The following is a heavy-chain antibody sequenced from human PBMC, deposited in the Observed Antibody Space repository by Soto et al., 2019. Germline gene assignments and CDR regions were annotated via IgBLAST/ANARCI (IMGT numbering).Heavy chain of an antibody. D-gene: IGHD3-10*01. Sequence: SETLSLTCAVYGGSFSGYYWSWIRQPPGKGLEWIGEINHSGSTNYNPSLKSRVTISVDTSKNQFSLKLSSVTAADTAVYYCARGATFGSGSYLDYWGQGTLVTVSS. V-gene: IGHV4-34*01. J-gene: IGHJ4*02. CDR3: ARGATFGSGSYLDY. CDR1: GGSFSGYY. CDR2: INHSGST.